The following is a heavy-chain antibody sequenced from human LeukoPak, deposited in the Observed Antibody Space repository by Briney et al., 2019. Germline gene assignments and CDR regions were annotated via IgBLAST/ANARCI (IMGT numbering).Heavy chain of an antibody. CDR1: GFTFSSYW. CDR3: AREGDSMIVVEGAFDI. CDR2: INSDGSST. V-gene: IGHV3-74*01. J-gene: IGHJ3*02. D-gene: IGHD3-22*01. Sequence: GGSLRLSCAASGFTFSSYWMHWVRHAPGKGLVWVSRINSDGSSTIYADTVKGRFTISRDNAKNTLYLQMNSLGAEDTAVYYCAREGDSMIVVEGAFDIWGQGTMVTVSS.